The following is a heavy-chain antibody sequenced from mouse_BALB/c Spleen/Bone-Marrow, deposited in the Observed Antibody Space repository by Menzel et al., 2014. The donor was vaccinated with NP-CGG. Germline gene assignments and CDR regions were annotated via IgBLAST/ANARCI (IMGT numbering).Heavy chain of an antibody. V-gene: IGHV4-1*02. CDR3: ARLSYYGRFAY. D-gene: IGHD1-1*01. CDR1: GFDFSRYW. Sequence: DVQLVESGGGLVQPGGSLKLSCAASGFDFSRYWVSWVRQAPGKGLEWIGEINPDSSTINYTPSLKDKFIISRDNAKNTLYLQMSKVRSEDTALYYCARLSYYGRFAYWGQGTLVTVSA. J-gene: IGHJ3*01. CDR2: INPDSSTI.